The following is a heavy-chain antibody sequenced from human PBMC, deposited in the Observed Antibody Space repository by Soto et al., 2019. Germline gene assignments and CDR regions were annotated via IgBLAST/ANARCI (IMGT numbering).Heavy chain of an antibody. CDR3: ARHGDSSYYFDY. CDR2: LYYSGST. D-gene: IGHD4-17*01. CDR1: GGSISSGGYY. V-gene: IGHV4-31*03. Sequence: QVQLQESGPGLVKPSQTQSLTCTVSGGSISSGGYYWSWIRQHPGKGLEWIGYLYYSGSTYYNPSLKSRVTISVDTSKNQFSLKLSSVTAADTAVYYCARHGDSSYYFDYWGQGTLVTVSS. J-gene: IGHJ4*02.